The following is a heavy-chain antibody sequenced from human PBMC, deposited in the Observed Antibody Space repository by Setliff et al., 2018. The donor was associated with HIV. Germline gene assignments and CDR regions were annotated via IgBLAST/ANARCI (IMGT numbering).Heavy chain of an antibody. J-gene: IGHJ5*02. CDR1: GGSISNYY. CDR2: IYSSGRT. D-gene: IGHD6-13*01. Sequence: SETLSLTCTVSGGSISNYYWSWIRQPAEKGLEWIGRIYSSGRTNYNPSLKSRVTMSLDTSKNQFSLKLSSVTAADTAFYYCARESLAVGTRWFDPWGQGTLVTVSS. V-gene: IGHV4-4*07. CDR3: ARESLAVGTRWFDP.